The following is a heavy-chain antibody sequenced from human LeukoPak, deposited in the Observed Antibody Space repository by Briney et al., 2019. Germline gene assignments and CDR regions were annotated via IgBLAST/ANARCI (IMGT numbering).Heavy chain of an antibody. CDR3: ASGTNAYYYDSSGYYPDAFDI. D-gene: IGHD3-22*01. J-gene: IGHJ3*02. V-gene: IGHV4-4*07. CDR2: IYPTGSP. Sequence: PSETLSLTCTVSGGSISPYYWSWIRQPAGKGLEWIGRIYPTGSPNYNPSLKSRVTIPLDKSKNQFSLKLSSVTAADTAVYYCASGTNAYYYDSSGYYPDAFDIWGQGTMVTVSS. CDR1: GGSISPYY.